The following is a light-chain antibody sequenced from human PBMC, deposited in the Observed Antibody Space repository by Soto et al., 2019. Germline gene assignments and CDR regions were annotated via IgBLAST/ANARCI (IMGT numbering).Light chain of an antibody. J-gene: IGKJ1*01. CDR2: KAS. CDR3: QQCNSYSWT. CDR1: QSISSW. V-gene: IGKV1-5*03. Sequence: DIQMTQSPSTLSASVGDRVTITCRASQSISSWLAWYQQKPGKAPKLLIYKASSLESGVPSRFSGSGSGTEFTLTISSRQPDDFATYYCQQCNSYSWTFGQGTKV.